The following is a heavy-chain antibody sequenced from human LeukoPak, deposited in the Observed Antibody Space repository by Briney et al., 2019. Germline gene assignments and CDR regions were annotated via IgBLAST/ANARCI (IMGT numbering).Heavy chain of an antibody. CDR2: IYYSGST. CDR1: GGSISRSSYY. J-gene: IGHJ4*02. D-gene: IGHD4-11*01. CDR3: ASHYDYSNYSPLDY. V-gene: IGHV4-39*01. Sequence: SETLSLTCTVSGGSISRSSYYWGWIRRPPGKGLEWIGSIYYSGSTYYNPSLKSRVTISVDTSKNQFSLKLSSVTAADTAVYYCASHYDYSNYSPLDYWGQGTLVTVSS.